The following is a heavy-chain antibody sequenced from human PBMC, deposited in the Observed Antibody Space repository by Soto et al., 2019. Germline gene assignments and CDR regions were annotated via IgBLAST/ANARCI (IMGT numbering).Heavy chain of an antibody. CDR3: ARGSLA. Sequence: GGSLRLSCAASGFPFSSYCMSWIRQAPGKGLEWVSYISSSRSNTNYADSVKGRFTISRDNAKNSLYLQMNSLRAEDTAVYYSARGSLARGQGTLVTVSS. CDR1: GFPFSSYC. J-gene: IGHJ4*02. D-gene: IGHD3-10*01. CDR2: ISSSRSNT. V-gene: IGHV3-11*05.